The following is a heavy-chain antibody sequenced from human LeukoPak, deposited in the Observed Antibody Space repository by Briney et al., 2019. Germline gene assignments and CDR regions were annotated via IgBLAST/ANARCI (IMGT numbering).Heavy chain of an antibody. V-gene: IGHV4-34*01. Sequence: ASETLSLTCAVYGGSFSGYYWSWIRQPPGKGLEWIGEINHSGSTNYNPSLKSRVTISVDTSKNQFSLKLSSVTAADTAVYYCASRYCSSTSCFFYWFDPWGQGTLVTVSS. CDR1: GGSFSGYY. J-gene: IGHJ5*02. D-gene: IGHD2-2*01. CDR3: ASRYCSSTSCFFYWFDP. CDR2: INHSGST.